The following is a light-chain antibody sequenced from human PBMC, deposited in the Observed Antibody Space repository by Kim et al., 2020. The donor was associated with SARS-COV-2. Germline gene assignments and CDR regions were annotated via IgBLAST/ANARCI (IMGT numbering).Light chain of an antibody. CDR3: QQYDTSPPT. CDR2: GAS. CDR1: QSVSNNY. V-gene: IGKV3-20*01. J-gene: IGKJ5*01. Sequence: SPGESTTITCRASQSVSNNYVAWYQRKPGQAPRLLIYGASNRASGIPDRFIGSGSGTDFTLTISRLEPEDFGLYYCQQYDTSPPTFGQGTRLEIK.